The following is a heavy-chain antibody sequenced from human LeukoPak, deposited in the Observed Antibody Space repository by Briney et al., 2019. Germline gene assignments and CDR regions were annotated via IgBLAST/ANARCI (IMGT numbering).Heavy chain of an antibody. J-gene: IGHJ1*01. V-gene: IGHV3-48*03. CDR1: GFTFSSYE. Sequence: PGGSLRLSRVASGFTFSSYEMNWVRQAPGKGLEWVSYISSSGSTIYYADSVKGRFTISRDNAKNSLYLQMNSLRAEDTAVYYCARDMDGFRPWGQGTLVTVSS. CDR2: ISSSGSTI. CDR3: ARDMDGFRP. D-gene: IGHD3-10*01.